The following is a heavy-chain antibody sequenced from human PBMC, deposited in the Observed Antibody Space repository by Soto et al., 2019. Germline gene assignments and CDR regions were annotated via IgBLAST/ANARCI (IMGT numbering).Heavy chain of an antibody. V-gene: IGHV3-21*01. CDR3: ADLWFGGRGY. CDR2: ISSSSSYI. J-gene: IGHJ4*02. CDR1: GFTFSTYS. Sequence: DVQLVESGGGLVKPGGSLRLSCTASGFTFSTYSMNWVRQAPGKGLEWVSSISSSSSYIFYADSVKGRFTISRDNAKNSPYLQMNSLRAEDTAVYYCADLWFGGRGYWGQGTLVTVSS. D-gene: IGHD3-10*01.